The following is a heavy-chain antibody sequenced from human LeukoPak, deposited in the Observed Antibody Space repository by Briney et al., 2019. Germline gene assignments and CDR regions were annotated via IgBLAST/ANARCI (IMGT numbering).Heavy chain of an antibody. J-gene: IGHJ4*02. Sequence: ASVKVSCKAFGYSLTNYYVHWVRQAPGQGLEWMGEISPSGGSTSYAQKFQGRITVTRDTYTNAVYMDLSSLRSEDTATYYCARGAPTTRIGAGRFDYWGQGSLLTVAS. CDR3: ARGAPTTRIGAGRFDY. V-gene: IGHV1-46*01. CDR2: ISPSGGST. D-gene: IGHD5-12*01. CDR1: GYSLTNYY.